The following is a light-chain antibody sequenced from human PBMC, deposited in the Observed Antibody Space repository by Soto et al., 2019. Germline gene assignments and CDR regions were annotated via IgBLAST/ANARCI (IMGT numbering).Light chain of an antibody. V-gene: IGKV1-5*03. Sequence: DMQMTQSPSTLSGSVGDRVTITCRASQTISSWLAWYQQKPGKAPKLLIYKASTLKSGVPSRFSGSGSGTEFTLTISSLQPDDFATYYCQHYNSYSEAFGQRAKVDIK. CDR1: QTISSW. CDR2: KAS. J-gene: IGKJ1*01. CDR3: QHYNSYSEA.